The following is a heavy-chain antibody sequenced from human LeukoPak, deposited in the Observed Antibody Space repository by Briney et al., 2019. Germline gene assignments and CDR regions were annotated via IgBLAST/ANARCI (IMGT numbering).Heavy chain of an antibody. D-gene: IGHD1-26*01. J-gene: IGHJ4*02. Sequence: GRSLRLSCTASGFTFSSFAILWVRQAPGKGLEWVAFISYDGSSKYYADSVKGRFTISRDISKNTLYLQMNSLRAEDTAAYYCARGYSGNYYPDYWGQGTLVTVSS. CDR1: GFTFSSFA. V-gene: IGHV3-30-3*01. CDR2: ISYDGSSK. CDR3: ARGYSGNYYPDY.